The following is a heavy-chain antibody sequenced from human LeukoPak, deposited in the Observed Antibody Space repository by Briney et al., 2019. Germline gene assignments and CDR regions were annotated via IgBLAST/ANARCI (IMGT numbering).Heavy chain of an antibody. D-gene: IGHD4-11*01. CDR3: TSLRRQYYYYMDI. V-gene: IGHV3-21*01. CDR1: GFTFSLFG. Sequence: GGSLRLSCSASGFTFSLFGMNWVRQAPGKGLEWVSSISGSGNHIYYADSVKGRFIISRDNAKDSLFLQMNSLRPDDTAVYYCTSLRRQYYYYMDIWGKGTTVIV. CDR2: ISGSGNHI. J-gene: IGHJ6*03.